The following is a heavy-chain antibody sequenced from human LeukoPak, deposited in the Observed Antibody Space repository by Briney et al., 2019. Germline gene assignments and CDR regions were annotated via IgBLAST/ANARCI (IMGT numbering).Heavy chain of an antibody. Sequence: PGGSLRLSCAASGFTFSSYSMNWVRQAPGKGLEWVSYISSSSSTIYYADSVKGRFTISRDNAKNSLYLQMNSLRAEDTAVYYCAREESTSCLALDYWGQGTLVTVSS. V-gene: IGHV3-48*04. CDR1: GFTFSSYS. D-gene: IGHD2-2*01. J-gene: IGHJ4*02. CDR2: ISSSSSTI. CDR3: AREESTSCLALDY.